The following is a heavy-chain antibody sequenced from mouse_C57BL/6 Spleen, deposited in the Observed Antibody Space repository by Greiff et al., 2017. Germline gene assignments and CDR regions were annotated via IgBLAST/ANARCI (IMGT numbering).Heavy chain of an antibody. CDR3: ARGLYYYGSSPYYFDY. Sequence: VQLQQPGAELVKPGASVKLSCKASGYTFTSYWMHLVKQRPGQGLEWIGMIHPNSGSTNYNEKFKSKATLTVDKSSSTAYMQLSSLTSEDSAVYYCARGLYYYGSSPYYFDYWGQGTTLTVSS. V-gene: IGHV1-64*01. CDR2: IHPNSGST. J-gene: IGHJ2*01. D-gene: IGHD1-1*01. CDR1: GYTFTSYW.